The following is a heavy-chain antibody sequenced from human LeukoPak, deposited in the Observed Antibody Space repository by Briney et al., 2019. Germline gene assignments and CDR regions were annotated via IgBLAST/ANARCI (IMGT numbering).Heavy chain of an antibody. Sequence: GGSLRPSCAASGFTFSSYWMSGVRPAPGKGLEWVANIKQDGSEKYYVDSVRGRFTISRDNAKNSLYLQVNSLRAEDTAVYYCALITTCCAFDYWGQGTLVTVSS. V-gene: IGHV3-7*01. CDR2: IKQDGSEK. J-gene: IGHJ4*02. CDR3: ALITTCCAFDY. CDR1: GFTFSSYW. D-gene: IGHD3-16*01.